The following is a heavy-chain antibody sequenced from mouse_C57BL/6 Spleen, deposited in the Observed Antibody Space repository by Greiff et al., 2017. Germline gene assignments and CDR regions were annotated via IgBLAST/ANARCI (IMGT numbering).Heavy chain of an antibody. CDR2: ISSGSSTI. CDR1: GFTFSDYG. V-gene: IGHV5-17*01. D-gene: IGHD3-1*01. Sequence: EVHLVESGGGLVKPGGSLKLSCAASGFTFSDYGMHWVRQAPEKGLEWVAYISSGSSTIYYADTVKGRFTISRDNAQNTLFLQMTSLRSEDTAMYYCARSGYYAMDYWGQGTSVTVSS. J-gene: IGHJ4*01. CDR3: ARSGYYAMDY.